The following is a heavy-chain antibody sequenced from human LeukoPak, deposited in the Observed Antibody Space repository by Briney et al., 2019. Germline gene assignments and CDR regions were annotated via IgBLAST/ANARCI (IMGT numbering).Heavy chain of an antibody. CDR2: VHHTGTT. D-gene: IGHD2-2*02. CDR3: AKGIPFDF. Sequence: SETLSLTCSVSFPVTNGFHWAWIRQPPGKGLEFMGYVHHTGTTYYNPSLTSRVTISVDTSKYQFSLRLTSVTAADTAVYFCAKGIPFDFWGQGRLVTVSS. J-gene: IGHJ4*02. V-gene: IGHV4-38-2*02. CDR1: FPVTNGFH.